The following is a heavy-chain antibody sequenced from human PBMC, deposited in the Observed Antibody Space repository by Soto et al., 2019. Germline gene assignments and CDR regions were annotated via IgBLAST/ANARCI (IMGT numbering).Heavy chain of an antibody. CDR3: ARENRGYCIGGSCYSVMDYFDY. D-gene: IGHD2-15*01. CDR1: GYTFTSYG. CDR2: ISAYNGNT. J-gene: IGHJ4*02. V-gene: IGHV1-18*01. Sequence: GASVKVSCKASGYTFTSYGISWVRQAPGQGLEWMGWISAYNGNTNYAQKLQGRVTMTTDTSTSTAYMELRSLRSDDTAVYYCARENRGYCIGGSCYSVMDYFDYWGQGTLVTVSS.